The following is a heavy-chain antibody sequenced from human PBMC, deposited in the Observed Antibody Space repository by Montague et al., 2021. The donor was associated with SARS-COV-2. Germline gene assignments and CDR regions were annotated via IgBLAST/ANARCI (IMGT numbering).Heavy chain of an antibody. D-gene: IGHD3-9*01. CDR2: INYTGST. CDR1: GGSISGYY. Sequence: SETLSLTCAVSGGSISGYYWTWIRQPPGKGLEWLGHINYTGSTKYNPSLRSRVTISIDTPKNQFSLKLRSVTAADTAVYFCARVQYTLLIANCLYDIDYWGQGALVTVST. J-gene: IGHJ4*02. CDR3: ARVQYTLLIANCLYDIDY. V-gene: IGHV4-59*01.